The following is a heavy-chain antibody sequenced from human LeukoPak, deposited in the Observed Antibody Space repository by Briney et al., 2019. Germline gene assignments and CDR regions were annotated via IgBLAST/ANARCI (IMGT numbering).Heavy chain of an antibody. Sequence: AALRVSSKPSVDTFSVYGIRWVPQAPGEGCEWLSWVSGYNGDTNDAQKVQGSVTMTTDTSTSTAYMELRSLRSDDTAVYYCARIGEYHLLYYFDYWGQGTLITVSS. V-gene: IGHV1-18*01. CDR1: VDTFSVYG. D-gene: IGHD2-2*01. J-gene: IGHJ4*02. CDR3: ARIGEYHLLYYFDY. CDR2: VSGYNGDT.